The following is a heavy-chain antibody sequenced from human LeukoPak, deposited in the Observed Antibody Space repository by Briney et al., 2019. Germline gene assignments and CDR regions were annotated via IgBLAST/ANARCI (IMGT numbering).Heavy chain of an antibody. CDR1: GFSFSSYG. D-gene: IGHD2-8*01. Sequence: AGTLRLSCAASGFSFSSYGMHWVRQAPGKGLEWVAVISYDGSNKYYADSVKRRFTISRDNSKDTLYLQMNSLRADDTAVYYCVKWNGMEIDYWGQGTLVTVSS. V-gene: IGHV3-30*18. CDR3: VKWNGMEIDY. J-gene: IGHJ4*02. CDR2: ISYDGSNK.